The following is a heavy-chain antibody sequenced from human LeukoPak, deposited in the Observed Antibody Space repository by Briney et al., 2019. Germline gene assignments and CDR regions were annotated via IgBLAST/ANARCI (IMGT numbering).Heavy chain of an antibody. D-gene: IGHD3-10*01. CDR1: GFTFSSYS. CDR2: ISSSSSYI. Sequence: GGSLRLSYAASGFTFSSYSTNWVRQAPGKGLEWVSSISSSSSYIYYADSVKGRFTISRDNAKNSLYLQMNSLRAEDTAVYYCARDRRPFGEGLVWGQGTLVTVSS. CDR3: ARDRRPFGEGLV. V-gene: IGHV3-21*01. J-gene: IGHJ4*02.